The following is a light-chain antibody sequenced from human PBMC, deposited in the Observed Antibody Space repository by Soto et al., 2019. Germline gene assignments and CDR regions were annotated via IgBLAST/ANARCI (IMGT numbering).Light chain of an antibody. J-gene: IGKJ1*01. CDR1: QSVSSN. CDR2: GAS. CDR3: MQAIQAPRT. Sequence: EIVMTQSPATLSVSPGERATLSCRASQSVSSNLAWHQQKPGQAPRLLIYGASTRASGVPDRFSGSGSGTDFTLKITRVEAEDVGVYYCMQAIQAPRTFGLGTKVEIK. V-gene: IGKV3-15*01.